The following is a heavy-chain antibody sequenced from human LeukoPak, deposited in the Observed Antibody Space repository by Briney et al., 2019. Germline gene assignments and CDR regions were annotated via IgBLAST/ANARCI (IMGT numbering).Heavy chain of an antibody. CDR2: IKQDGSEK. Sequence: GGSLRLSCSPSGFPFSNFWMMDVRDAPGKALEWVANIKQDGSEKYYVDSVKGRFTISRDDAKNSLYLQMYSLRAEDTAVYYCVRGKGWTDYWGQGTLVTVSS. CDR3: VRGKGWTDY. D-gene: IGHD3/OR15-3a*01. CDR1: GFPFSNFW. J-gene: IGHJ4*02. V-gene: IGHV3-7*04.